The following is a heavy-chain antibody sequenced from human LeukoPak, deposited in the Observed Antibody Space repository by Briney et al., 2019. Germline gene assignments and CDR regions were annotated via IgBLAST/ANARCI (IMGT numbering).Heavy chain of an antibody. CDR3: ARVSAMIVVARNAFDI. Sequence: SVKVSCKASGGTFSSYAISWVRQAPGQGLEWMGRIIPIPGIANYAQKFQGRVTITADKSTSTAYMELSSLRSEDTAVYYCARVSAMIVVARNAFDIWGQGTMVTVSS. J-gene: IGHJ3*02. CDR1: GGTFSSYA. CDR2: IIPIPGIA. V-gene: IGHV1-69*04. D-gene: IGHD3-22*01.